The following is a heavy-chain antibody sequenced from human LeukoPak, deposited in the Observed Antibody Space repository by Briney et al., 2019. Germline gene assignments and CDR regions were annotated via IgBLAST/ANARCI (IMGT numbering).Heavy chain of an antibody. CDR2: VNSDGSGT. Sequence: GGSLRLSCAAPGFTFSSYWMHWVRQAPGKGLVWVSRVNSDGSGTSYADSVKGRFTISRDNAKNTLYLQMNSLRAEDTAVYYCARDGVATIDLEYWGQGTLVTVSS. V-gene: IGHV3-74*01. CDR1: GFTFSSYW. J-gene: IGHJ4*02. D-gene: IGHD5-24*01. CDR3: ARDGVATIDLEY.